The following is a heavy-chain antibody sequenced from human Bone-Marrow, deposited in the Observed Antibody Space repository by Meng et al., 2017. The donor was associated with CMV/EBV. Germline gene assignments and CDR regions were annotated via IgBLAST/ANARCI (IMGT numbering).Heavy chain of an antibody. J-gene: IGHJ5*02. D-gene: IGHD3-10*01. CDR1: GGSISSSSYY. V-gene: IGHV4-39*07. CDR2: IYYSGST. CDR3: ARNPYYYGSGIPGWFDP. Sequence: SETLSLTCTVSGGSISSSSYYWGWIRQPPGKGLEWIGSIYYSGSTYYNPSLKSRVTISVDTSKNQFSLKLSSVTAADTAVYYCARNPYYYGSGIPGWFDPWGQGTRVTVSS.